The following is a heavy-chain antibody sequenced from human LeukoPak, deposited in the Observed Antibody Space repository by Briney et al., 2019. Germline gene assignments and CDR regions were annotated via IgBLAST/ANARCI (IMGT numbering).Heavy chain of an antibody. CDR2: IIPIFGTA. CDR1: GGTFSSYA. CDR3: ARGSRYCSGGSCYSFDY. J-gene: IGHJ4*02. Sequence: ASVKVSCKSSGGTFSSYAIRWVRQAPGQGLEWMGGIIPIFGTANYAQKFQGRVTITADESTSTAYMELSSLRSEDTAVYYCARGSRYCSGGSCYSFDYWGQGTLVTVSS. V-gene: IGHV1-69*13. D-gene: IGHD2-15*01.